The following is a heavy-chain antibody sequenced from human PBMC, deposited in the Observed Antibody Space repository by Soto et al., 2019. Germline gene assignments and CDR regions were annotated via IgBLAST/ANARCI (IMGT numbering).Heavy chain of an antibody. CDR1: GYTFTNYG. Sequence: IRLVQSGTEVKKPGASVKVSCKASGYTFTNYGISWVRQAPGQGLEWMGWISGNDGNANYDQKFQARVSITIDTATNTAYMQLSSLRADDTAVFYCAKDAIGWYHYYGMDVWGQGTTVTVSS. D-gene: IGHD2-2*01. V-gene: IGHV1-18*04. CDR2: ISGNDGNA. J-gene: IGHJ6*02. CDR3: AKDAIGWYHYYGMDV.